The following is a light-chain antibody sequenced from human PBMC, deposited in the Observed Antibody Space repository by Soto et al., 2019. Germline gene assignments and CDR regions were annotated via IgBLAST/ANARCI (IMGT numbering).Light chain of an antibody. Sequence: QSLMTQPRSMTGAPGQSVTISCTGTSSDVGGYNYGSWYQQHPGKAPKPMIYDVSKRPSGVPDRFSGSKSGNTASLTISGLQAEDEADYYCCSYAGSYTFYVFGTGTKVTVL. J-gene: IGLJ1*01. CDR1: SSDVGGYNY. CDR2: DVS. V-gene: IGLV2-11*01. CDR3: CSYAGSYTFYV.